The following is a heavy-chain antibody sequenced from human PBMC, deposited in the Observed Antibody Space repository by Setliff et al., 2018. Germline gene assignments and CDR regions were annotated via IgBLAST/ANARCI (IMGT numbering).Heavy chain of an antibody. J-gene: IGHJ4*02. Sequence: SETLSLTCRVYGESFSNNYWSWIRQSPGKGLEWIGESNHSGGTSYNASLKSRLSMSVDTSRNQFSLELSSVTAADTAVYYCARDPGVHSGTWCLDSWGQGTQVTVSS. V-gene: IGHV4-34*01. D-gene: IGHD2-8*01. CDR2: SNHSGGT. CDR3: ARDPGVHSGTWCLDS. CDR1: GESFSNNY.